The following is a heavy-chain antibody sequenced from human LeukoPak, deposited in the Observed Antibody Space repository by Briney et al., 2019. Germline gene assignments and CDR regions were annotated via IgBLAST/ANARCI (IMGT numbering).Heavy chain of an antibody. V-gene: IGHV3-21*01. CDR1: GFTFSSYS. J-gene: IGHJ4*02. Sequence: GGSLRLSCAASGFTFSSYSMNWVRQPPGKGLEWVSSIRSSSSYIYYADSVKGRFTISRDNAKDSLYLQMNSLRAEDTAVYYCARGTGTHDYWGQGTLVTVSS. CDR2: IRSSSSYI. D-gene: IGHD1-1*01. CDR3: ARGTGTHDY.